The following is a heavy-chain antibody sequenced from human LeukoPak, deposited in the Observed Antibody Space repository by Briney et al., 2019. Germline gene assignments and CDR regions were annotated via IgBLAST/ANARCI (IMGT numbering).Heavy chain of an antibody. CDR2: IYYSGST. Sequence: PSETLSLTCTVSGGSISSSSYYWGWIRQPPGKGLEWIGSIYYSGSTYYNPSLKSRVTISVDTSKNQFSLKLSSVTAADTAVYYCARGFLGGITIFGVVMRGYYFDYWGQGTLVTVSS. V-gene: IGHV4-39*07. D-gene: IGHD3-3*01. CDR1: GGSISSSSYY. J-gene: IGHJ4*02. CDR3: ARGFLGGITIFGVVMRGYYFDY.